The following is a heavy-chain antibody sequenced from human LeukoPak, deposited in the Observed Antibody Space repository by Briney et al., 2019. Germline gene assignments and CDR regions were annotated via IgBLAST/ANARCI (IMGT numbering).Heavy chain of an antibody. CDR2: VYYTGST. J-gene: IGHJ4*02. V-gene: IGHV4-59*08. Sequence: SETLSLTCSVSGGSVSSYYWSWIRQPPGKGLEWIGYVYYTGSTNYNPSLKSRVTMFEDKSKNQFSLRLSSATVADTAVYYCARHFAYSSSSYFDYWGQGSLVTVSS. D-gene: IGHD6-6*01. CDR3: ARHFAYSSSSYFDY. CDR1: GGSVSSYY.